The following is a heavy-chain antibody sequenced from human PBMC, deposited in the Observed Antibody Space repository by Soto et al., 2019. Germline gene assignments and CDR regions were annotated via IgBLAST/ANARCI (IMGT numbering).Heavy chain of an antibody. CDR2: IYYSGST. D-gene: IGHD4-17*01. Sequence: ASETLSLTCTVSGDSVSSGSYYWSWIRQPPGKGLEWIGYIYYSGSTNYNPSLKSRVTISVDRSKNQFSLKLSSVTAADTAVYYCARDYGGSNDYWGQGTLVTVSS. CDR1: GDSVSSGSYY. V-gene: IGHV4-61*01. J-gene: IGHJ4*02. CDR3: ARDYGGSNDY.